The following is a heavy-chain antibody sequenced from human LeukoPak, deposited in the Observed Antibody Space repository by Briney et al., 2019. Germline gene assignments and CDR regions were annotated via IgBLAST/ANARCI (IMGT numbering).Heavy chain of an antibody. J-gene: IGHJ4*02. Sequence: QPGGSLRLSCAASGFTVSSNYMSWVRQAPGKGLEWVSVIYSGGSTYYADSVKGRFTISRDNSKNTLYLQMNSLRAEDTAVYYCASAPQDPHGYSYGFPYWGQGTLVTVSS. CDR3: ASAPQDPHGYSYGFPY. D-gene: IGHD5-18*01. V-gene: IGHV3-53*01. CDR1: GFTVSSNY. CDR2: IYSGGST.